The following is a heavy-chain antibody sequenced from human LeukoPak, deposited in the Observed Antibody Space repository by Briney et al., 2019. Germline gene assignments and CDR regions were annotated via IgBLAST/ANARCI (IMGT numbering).Heavy chain of an antibody. D-gene: IGHD4-17*01. V-gene: IGHV4-38-2*02. CDR1: NYSISNSLY. J-gene: IGHJ6*03. CDR2: IYRSGST. CDR3: ARGTYGYYMDV. Sequence: SEPLPLTCSGSNYSISNSLYWGWLRQPPGKGLEWIGSIYRSGSTFYNPSLKSRVTISLDTSKNQFSPKLSSVTAADTAVYFCARGTYGYYMDVWGKGTTVTVSS.